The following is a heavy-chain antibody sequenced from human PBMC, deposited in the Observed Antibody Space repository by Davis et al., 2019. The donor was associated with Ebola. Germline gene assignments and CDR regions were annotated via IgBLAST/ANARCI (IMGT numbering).Heavy chain of an antibody. V-gene: IGHV4-61*08. CDR1: GASISSGDYR. CDR3: ARTTIFGVAGD. Sequence: PSETLSLTCTVSGASISSGDYRWSWIRQSPGKGLEWIGDIYYSGDTSYNPSLNSRVTISVDTSRKQFSLKLTSVTAADTAVYYCARTTIFGVAGDWGQGTMVTVSS. D-gene: IGHD3-3*01. CDR2: IYYSGDT. J-gene: IGHJ3*01.